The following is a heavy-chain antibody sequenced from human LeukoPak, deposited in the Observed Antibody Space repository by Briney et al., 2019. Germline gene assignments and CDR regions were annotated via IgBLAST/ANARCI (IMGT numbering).Heavy chain of an antibody. J-gene: IGHJ4*02. D-gene: IGHD1-26*01. Sequence: GGSLRLSCAASGFTFSSYGMHWVRQAPGKGLEWVGRIKSKTDGGTTDYAAPVKGRFTISRDDSQNTLYLQMNSLKTEDTAVYYCTTGAPRAYSGSYSNCWGQGTLVTVSS. CDR3: TTGAPRAYSGSYSNC. CDR2: IKSKTDGGTT. CDR1: GFTFSSYG. V-gene: IGHV3-15*01.